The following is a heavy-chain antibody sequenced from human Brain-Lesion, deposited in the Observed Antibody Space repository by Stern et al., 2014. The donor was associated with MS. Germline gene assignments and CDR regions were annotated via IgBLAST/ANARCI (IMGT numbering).Heavy chain of an antibody. CDR3: ATYYYDSTGYNDF. CDR1: GYTFTGYY. CDR2: INPKSGGT. D-gene: IGHD3-22*01. Sequence: VQLVESGAEVKKPGASVKVSCKASGYTFTGYYMHWVRQAPGQGLEWMGWINPKSGGTNYAQKFQGWVTMTRDTSINTAYMELSRVRSYDTAVYYCATYYYDSTGYNDFWGQGTLVTVSS. J-gene: IGHJ4*02. V-gene: IGHV1-2*04.